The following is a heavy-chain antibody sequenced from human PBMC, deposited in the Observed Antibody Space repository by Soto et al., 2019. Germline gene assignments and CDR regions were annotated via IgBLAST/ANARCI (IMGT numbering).Heavy chain of an antibody. CDR2: IYYSGST. J-gene: IGHJ4*02. Sequence: QLQLQESGPGMVKPSETLSLTCTVSGGSISSSSYYWGWIRQPPGKGLEWIGNIYYSGSTYYNPSVKSRVTISVDTSKSQFSLKLSSVTAADTAVYYCARPAYSSSRFDYWGQGTLVTVSS. V-gene: IGHV4-39*01. CDR3: ARPAYSSSRFDY. CDR1: GGSISSSSYY. D-gene: IGHD6-13*01.